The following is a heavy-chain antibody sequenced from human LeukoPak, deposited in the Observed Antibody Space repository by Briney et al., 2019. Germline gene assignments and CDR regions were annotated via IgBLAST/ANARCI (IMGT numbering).Heavy chain of an antibody. V-gene: IGHV1-2*02. Sequence: ASVKVSCKASGYTFTGYYMHWVRQAPGQGLEWMGWINPNSGDTNYTQKFQSRVTMTRDTSISTAYMELSRLRSDDTAVYYCASRQLPYNFDCWGQGTLVTVSS. J-gene: IGHJ4*02. CDR2: INPNSGDT. CDR1: GYTFTGYY. D-gene: IGHD1-1*01. CDR3: ASRQLPYNFDC.